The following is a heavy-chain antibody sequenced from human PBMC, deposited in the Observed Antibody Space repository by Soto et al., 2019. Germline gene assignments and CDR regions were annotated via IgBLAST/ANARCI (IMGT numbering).Heavy chain of an antibody. CDR2: IYYSGST. CDR1: GGSISSGGYY. CDR3: ARTIDGFGVDP. D-gene: IGHD3-10*01. V-gene: IGHV4-31*03. Sequence: QVQLQESGPGLVKPSQTLSLTCTVSGGSISSGGYYWSWIRQHPGKGLEWIGYIYYSGSTYYNPSLKSRVTISVDPSKSQFSLKMSSVTAADTAVYYCARTIDGFGVDPWCQGTLVTVSS. J-gene: IGHJ5*02.